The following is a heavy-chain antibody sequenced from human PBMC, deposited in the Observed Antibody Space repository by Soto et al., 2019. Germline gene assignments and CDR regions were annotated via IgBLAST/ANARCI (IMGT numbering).Heavy chain of an antibody. D-gene: IGHD2-8*01. Sequence: SETLSLTCTVSGGSISNYYWYWIRQPPGKGLEWIAYIYYSGSTNYNPSLKSRVTISVDTSKTQFSLNLTPVTAAHTPVYYCARGGMGPLFEALDYWGQGTLVTVSS. V-gene: IGHV4-59*01. J-gene: IGHJ4*02. CDR1: GGSISNYY. CDR2: IYYSGST. CDR3: ARGGMGPLFEALDY.